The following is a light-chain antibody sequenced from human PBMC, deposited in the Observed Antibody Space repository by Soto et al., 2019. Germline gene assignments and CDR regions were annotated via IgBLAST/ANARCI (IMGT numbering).Light chain of an antibody. CDR1: QDIRSD. V-gene: IGKV1-6*01. CDR3: LQDFNYPWT. J-gene: IGKJ1*01. Sequence: SSLSASVGDRVTITCRASQDIRSDLGWYQQKPGKAPKLLIFATSTLQGGVPSRFSGTGSGTDFTLTISSLQPEDFATYYCLQDFNYPWTFGQGTKVDIK. CDR2: ATS.